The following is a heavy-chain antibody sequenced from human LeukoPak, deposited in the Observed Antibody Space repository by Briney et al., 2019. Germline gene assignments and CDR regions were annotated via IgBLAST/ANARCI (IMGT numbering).Heavy chain of an antibody. CDR3: AKDSAGAVTGSEPFDRYFDL. Sequence: GGSLRLSCAASGFTFSSYAMSWVRQAPGKGLEWVSAISGSGGSTYYADSVKGRFTISRDNSKNTLYLQMNSLRAEDTAVYYCAKDSAGAVTGSEPFDRYFDLRGRGTLVTVSS. V-gene: IGHV3-23*01. J-gene: IGHJ2*01. CDR1: GFTFSSYA. CDR2: ISGSGGST. D-gene: IGHD2-21*02.